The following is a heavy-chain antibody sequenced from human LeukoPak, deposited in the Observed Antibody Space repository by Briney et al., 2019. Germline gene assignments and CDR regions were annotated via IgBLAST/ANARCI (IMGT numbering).Heavy chain of an antibody. D-gene: IGHD2-15*01. CDR2: ISAYNGNR. CDR3: ARGGRDIVVVVAAQTTGAFDI. CDR1: GYTFTSFG. V-gene: IGHV1-18*01. J-gene: IGHJ3*02. Sequence: GASVKVSCKASGYTFTSFGISWVRQAPGQGLEWMGWISAYNGNRKYAQKVQGRVTMTTDTSTSTAYMELRSLRSDDTAIYYCARGGRDIVVVVAAQTTGAFDIWGQGTMVTVSS.